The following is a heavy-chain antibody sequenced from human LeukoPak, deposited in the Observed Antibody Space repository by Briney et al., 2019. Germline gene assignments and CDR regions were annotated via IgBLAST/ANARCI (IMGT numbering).Heavy chain of an antibody. Sequence: GGSLRLSCAASGFTLSSYAMHWVRQAPGKGLEWVAVISYDGSNKYYADSVKGRFTISRDNSKNTLYLQMNSLRAEDTAVYYCARDGAARGSMAFDIWGQGTMVTVSS. V-gene: IGHV3-30-3*01. D-gene: IGHD3-16*01. CDR3: ARDGAARGSMAFDI. CDR1: GFTLSSYA. CDR2: ISYDGSNK. J-gene: IGHJ3*02.